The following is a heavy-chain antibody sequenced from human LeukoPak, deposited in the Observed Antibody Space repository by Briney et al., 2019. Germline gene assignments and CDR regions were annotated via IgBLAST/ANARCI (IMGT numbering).Heavy chain of an antibody. CDR3: AKGPMDYSNHLFDS. D-gene: IGHD4-11*01. Sequence: GGSLRLSCAASGFTFSNHAMNRVRQAPGKGLEWVSVISGSGVSTNYAESVKGRFTISRDNSRNTVYVQMNSLRAEDTAVYYCAKGPMDYSNHLFDSWGQGILVTASS. J-gene: IGHJ5*01. CDR1: GFTFSNHA. V-gene: IGHV3-23*01. CDR2: ISGSGVST.